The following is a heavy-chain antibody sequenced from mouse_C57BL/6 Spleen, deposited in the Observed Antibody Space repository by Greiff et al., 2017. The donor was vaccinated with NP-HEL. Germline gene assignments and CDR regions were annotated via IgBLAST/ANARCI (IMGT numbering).Heavy chain of an antibody. CDR3: ARDGGYNFDY. D-gene: IGHD2-2*01. CDR1: GYSITSGYY. Sequence: VQLKQSGPGLVKPSQSLSLTCSVTGYSITSGYYWNWIRQFPGNKLEWMGYISYDGSNNYNPSLKNRISITRDTSKNQFFLKLNSVTTEDTATYYCARDGGYNFDYWGQGTTLTVSS. CDR2: ISYDGSN. V-gene: IGHV3-6*01. J-gene: IGHJ2*01.